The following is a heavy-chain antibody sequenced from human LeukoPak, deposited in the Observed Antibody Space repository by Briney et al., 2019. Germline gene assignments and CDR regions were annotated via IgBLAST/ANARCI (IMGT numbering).Heavy chain of an antibody. V-gene: IGHV3-30*03. Sequence: GGSLRLSCAASGFTFTTYGMYWVRQAPGKGLEWVAVISYDGSNKYYADSVKGRFTISRDNSKNTLYLQMNSLRAEDTAVYYCARPWGERGLRDYYFDYWGQGTLVTVSS. CDR1: GFTFTTYG. CDR3: ARPWGERGLRDYYFDY. CDR2: ISYDGSNK. D-gene: IGHD3-16*01. J-gene: IGHJ4*02.